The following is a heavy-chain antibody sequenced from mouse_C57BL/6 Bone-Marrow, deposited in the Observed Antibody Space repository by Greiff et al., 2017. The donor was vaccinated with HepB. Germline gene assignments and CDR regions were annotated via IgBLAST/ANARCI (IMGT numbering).Heavy chain of an antibody. CDR1: GFSLSTSGMG. J-gene: IGHJ4*01. V-gene: IGHV8-12*01. CDR3: ARRPITTVVGAMDY. Sequence: VKLMESGPGILQSSQTLSLTCSFSGFSLSTSGMGVSWIRQPSGKGLEWLAHIYWDDDKRYNPSLKSRLTISKDTSRNQVFLKITSVDTADTATYYCARRPITTVVGAMDYWGQGTSVTVSS. D-gene: IGHD1-1*01. CDR2: IYWDDDK.